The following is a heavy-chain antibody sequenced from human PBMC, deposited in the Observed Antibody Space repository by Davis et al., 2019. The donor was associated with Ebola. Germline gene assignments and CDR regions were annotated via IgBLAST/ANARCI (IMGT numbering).Heavy chain of an antibody. D-gene: IGHD3-3*01. Sequence: GESLKISCAASGFIFSSDAMHWVRQAPGKGLEWVAVISYDGGNKFYSDSVKGRFTISRVNAQNSLFLQLNSLRAEDTGVYYCAKHYDFWSSLPPFDIWGQGTMVTVSS. CDR1: GFIFSSDA. CDR2: ISYDGGNK. V-gene: IGHV3-30*04. CDR3: AKHYDFWSSLPPFDI. J-gene: IGHJ3*02.